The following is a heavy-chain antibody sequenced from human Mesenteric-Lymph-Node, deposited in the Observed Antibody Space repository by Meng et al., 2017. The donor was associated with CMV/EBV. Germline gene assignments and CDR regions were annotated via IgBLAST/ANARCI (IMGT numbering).Heavy chain of an antibody. V-gene: IGHV3-7*01. Sequence: GGSLRLSCAASGFTFSSYWMSWVRQAPGKGLEWVANIKQDGSEKYYVDSVKGQFTISRDNAKNSLYLQMNSLRAEDTAVYYCARAHLYYYYGMDVWGQGTTVTVSS. J-gene: IGHJ6*02. CDR3: ARAHLYYYYGMDV. CDR1: GFTFSSYW. CDR2: IKQDGSEK.